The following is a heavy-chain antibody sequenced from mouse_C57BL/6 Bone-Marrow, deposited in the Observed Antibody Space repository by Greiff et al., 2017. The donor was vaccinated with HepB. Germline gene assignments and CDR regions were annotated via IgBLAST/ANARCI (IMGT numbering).Heavy chain of an antibody. CDR3: AIYGYDGAWFAY. V-gene: IGHV3-6*01. Sequence: EVQLQQSGPGLVKPSQSLSLTCSVTGYSITSGYYWNWIRQFPGNKLEWMGYISYDGSNNYNPSLKNRISITRDTSKNQFFLKLNSVTTEDTATYYCAIYGYDGAWFAYWGQGTLVTVSA. CDR2: ISYDGSN. J-gene: IGHJ3*01. CDR1: GYSITSGYY. D-gene: IGHD2-2*01.